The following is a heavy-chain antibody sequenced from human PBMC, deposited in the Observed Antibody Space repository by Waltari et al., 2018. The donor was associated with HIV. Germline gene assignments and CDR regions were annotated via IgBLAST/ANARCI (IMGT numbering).Heavy chain of an antibody. V-gene: IGHV1-3*02. Sequence: QVQLVQSGTELKRPGDSVKISCRASGYSFTSHAIHWIRQAPGQGLQYVGWGDPGSGNAKFSENLQTKVTFSRDTSATTAFMEVRNLKYEDGAVFYWARGGASGGFDLWGQGTLVIVSS. CDR3: ARGGASGGFDL. D-gene: IGHD3-10*01. CDR1: GYSFTSHA. J-gene: IGHJ4*02. CDR2: GDPGSGNA.